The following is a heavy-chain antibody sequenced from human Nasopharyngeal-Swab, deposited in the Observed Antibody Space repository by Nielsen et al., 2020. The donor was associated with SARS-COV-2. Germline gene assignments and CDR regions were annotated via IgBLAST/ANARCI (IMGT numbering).Heavy chain of an antibody. CDR1: GFTVSSNY. J-gene: IGHJ5*02. CDR3: ARDGTGTTRKNDWFDP. CDR2: IYSGGST. V-gene: IGHV3-66*01. Sequence: GGSLRLSCAASGFTVSSNYMSWVRQAPGKGLEWVSVIYSGGSTYYADSVKGRFTISRDNSKNTLYLQMNSLRAEDTAVYYCARDGTGTTRKNDWFDPWGQGTLVTVSS. D-gene: IGHD1-1*01.